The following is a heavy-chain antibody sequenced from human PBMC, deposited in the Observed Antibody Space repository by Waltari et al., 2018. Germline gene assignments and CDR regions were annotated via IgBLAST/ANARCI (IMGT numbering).Heavy chain of an antibody. CDR2: INPNSGAT. CDR3: ARGPYYYDTSDFRFDF. CDR1: GYTFTGYY. V-gene: IGHV1-2*02. Sequence: QVQLVQSGAEVKKPGASVKVSCKTSGYTFTGYYMHWVRPAPGQGLEWMAWINPNSGATNYAQKFQGRVTMTRDTSISTTYLELSRLTSDDTAVYYCARGPYYYDTSDFRFDFWGQGTLVTVSS. D-gene: IGHD3-22*01. J-gene: IGHJ4*02.